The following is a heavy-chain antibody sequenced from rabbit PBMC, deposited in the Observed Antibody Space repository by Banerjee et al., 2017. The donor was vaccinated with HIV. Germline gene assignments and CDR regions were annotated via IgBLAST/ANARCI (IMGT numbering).Heavy chain of an antibody. D-gene: IGHD2-1*01. CDR1: GIDFSSYG. CDR3: ARHDDYGSGFNL. CDR2: IYPDYGST. V-gene: IGHV1S47*01. J-gene: IGHJ4*01. Sequence: QEQLVESGGGLVTLGGSLKLSCKASGIDFSSYGISWVRQAPGKGLEWIAYIYPDYGSTDYASWVNGRFTISLDNAQNTVFLQMTSLTAADTATYFCARHDDYGSGFNLWGQGTLVTVS.